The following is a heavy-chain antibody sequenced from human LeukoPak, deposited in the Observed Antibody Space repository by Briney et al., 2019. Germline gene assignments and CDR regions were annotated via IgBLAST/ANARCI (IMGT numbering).Heavy chain of an antibody. CDR2: ISYDGSNK. CDR3: ARVFGVVIY. CDR1: GFTYSSYA. V-gene: IGHV3-30-3*01. J-gene: IGHJ4*02. D-gene: IGHD3-3*01. Sequence: PGGSLRLSCAASGFTYSSYAMHWVRQAPGKGLEWVAVISYDGSNKYYADSVKGRFTISRDNSKNTLYLQMNSLRAEDTAVYYCARVFGVVIYWGQGTLVTVSS.